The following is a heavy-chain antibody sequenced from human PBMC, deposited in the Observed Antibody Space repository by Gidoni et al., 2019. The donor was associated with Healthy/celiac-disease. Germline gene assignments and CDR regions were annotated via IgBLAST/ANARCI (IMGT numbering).Heavy chain of an antibody. Sequence: QVQLQESGPGLVKPSQTLSLTCTVSGGSISSGSSYWSWIRQPAGKGLEWIGRIYTSGSTNYNPSLKSRVTISVDTSKNQFSLKLSSVTAADTAVYYCAASIAARRYYFDYWGQGTLVTVSS. CDR2: IYTSGST. CDR1: GGSISSGSSY. J-gene: IGHJ4*02. CDR3: AASIAARRYYFDY. V-gene: IGHV4-61*02. D-gene: IGHD6-6*01.